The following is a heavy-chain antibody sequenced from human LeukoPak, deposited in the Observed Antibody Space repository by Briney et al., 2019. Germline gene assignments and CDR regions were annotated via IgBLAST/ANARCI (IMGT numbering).Heavy chain of an antibody. CDR2: IIPILGIA. D-gene: IGHD6-13*01. J-gene: IGHJ4*02. CDR1: GGSFSSYG. CDR3: ASFRLGDSSSWYYYFDY. Sequence: GASVKVSCKASGGSFSSYGISWVRQAPGQGLEWMGRIIPILGIANYAQKFQGRVTITADKSTSTAYMELSSLRSEDTAVYYCASFRLGDSSSWYYYFDYWGQGTLVTVSS. V-gene: IGHV1-69*04.